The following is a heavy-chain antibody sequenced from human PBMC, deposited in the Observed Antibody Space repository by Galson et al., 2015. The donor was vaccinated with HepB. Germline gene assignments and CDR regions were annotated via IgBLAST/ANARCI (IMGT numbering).Heavy chain of an antibody. V-gene: IGHV3-23*01. Sequence: SLRLSCAASGFTFSRFTMTWVRQAPGKGLEWVSGINSGGNTYYADSVRGRFTISRDNSKNTLYLQMNSLRAEDTAVYYCAKDYDDHRAGFDSWGQGTLVTVSA. CDR1: GFTFSRFT. D-gene: IGHD4-17*01. CDR3: AKDYDDHRAGFDS. J-gene: IGHJ5*01. CDR2: INSGGNT.